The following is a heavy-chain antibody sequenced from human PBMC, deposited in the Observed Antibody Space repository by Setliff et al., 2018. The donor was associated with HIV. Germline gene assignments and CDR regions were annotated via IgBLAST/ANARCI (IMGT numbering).Heavy chain of an antibody. CDR3: ATVRIVGATEFDY. CDR2: VDPEDGET. Sequence: ASVKVSCKASGYTFTNYFMHWVRQAPGEGLEWVGRVDPEDGETRYAMKFQGSVTISADTSTDTTYLSLTSLRSQDTAVYYCATVRIVGATEFDYWGQGTVVTVS. V-gene: IGHV1-69-2*01. CDR1: GYTFTNYF. J-gene: IGHJ4*02. D-gene: IGHD1-26*01.